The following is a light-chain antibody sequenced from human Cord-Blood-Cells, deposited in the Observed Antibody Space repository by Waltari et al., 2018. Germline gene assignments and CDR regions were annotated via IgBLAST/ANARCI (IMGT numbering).Light chain of an antibody. CDR1: QSVSSY. CDR3: QQRSNWPLRT. J-gene: IGKJ4*01. V-gene: IGKV3-11*01. Sequence: IVLTQSPATLSLSPGERASQSVSSYLSWYRQKPGQDPRLLIYDASNSATGIPAGFSGSGSGTDFTLTISILEAEDFAVYYCQQRSNWPLRTFGGGTKVEIK. CDR2: DAS.